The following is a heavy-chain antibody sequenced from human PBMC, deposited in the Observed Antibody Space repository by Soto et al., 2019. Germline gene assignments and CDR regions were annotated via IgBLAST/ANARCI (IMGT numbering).Heavy chain of an antibody. Sequence: QVQLVQSGAEVKKPGSSVKVSCKASGGTFSSYAISWVRQAPGQGLEWMGGIIPIFGTANYAQKFQGRVTITADESTSTAYMELSSLRSEDTAVYYCARVVVPAAIYYYYGMDVWRQGTTVTVSS. CDR1: GGTFSSYA. CDR3: ARVVVPAAIYYYYGMDV. J-gene: IGHJ6*02. V-gene: IGHV1-69*01. D-gene: IGHD2-2*01. CDR2: IIPIFGTA.